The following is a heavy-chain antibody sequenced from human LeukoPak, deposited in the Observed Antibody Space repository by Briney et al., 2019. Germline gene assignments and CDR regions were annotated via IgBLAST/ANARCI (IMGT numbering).Heavy chain of an antibody. CDR1: GFTFSSYA. J-gene: IGHJ5*02. CDR2: ISGSGGST. V-gene: IGHV3-23*01. Sequence: GGSRRLSCAASGFTFSSYAMTWVRQAPGKGLAWDSIISGSGGSTSYADSVKGRFTIARDNSKNTLYLQMNSLRAEDTALYYCAKPYSGTILTGWFDPWGQRTLVTVSS. D-gene: IGHD3-9*01. CDR3: AKPYSGTILTGWFDP.